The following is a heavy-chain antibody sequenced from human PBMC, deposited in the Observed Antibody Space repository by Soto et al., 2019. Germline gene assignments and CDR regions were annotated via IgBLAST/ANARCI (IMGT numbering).Heavy chain of an antibody. CDR1: GGSISSSSYY. CDR2: IYYSGST. D-gene: IGHD6-19*01. J-gene: IGHJ2*01. V-gene: IGHV4-39*01. CDR3: ARRSQREWLARDWYFDL. Sequence: QLQLQESGPGLVKPSETLSLTCTVSGGSISSSSYYWGWIRQPPGKGLEWIGSIYYSGSTYYNPSLKSRVTISVDTSKNQFSLKLSSVTAADTAVYYCARRSQREWLARDWYFDLWGRGTLVTVSS.